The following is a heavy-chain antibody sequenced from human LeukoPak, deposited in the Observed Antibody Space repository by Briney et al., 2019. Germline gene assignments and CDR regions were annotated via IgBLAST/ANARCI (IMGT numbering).Heavy chain of an antibody. J-gene: IGHJ4*02. Sequence: GGSLRLSCAASGFTFSSYGMHWVRQAPGKGLERVAVIWYDGSNKYYADSVKGRFTISRDNSKNTLYLQMNSLRAEDTAVYYCARDAHSSSSGPDYWGQGTLVTVSS. CDR1: GFTFSSYG. D-gene: IGHD6-6*01. V-gene: IGHV3-33*08. CDR2: IWYDGSNK. CDR3: ARDAHSSSSGPDY.